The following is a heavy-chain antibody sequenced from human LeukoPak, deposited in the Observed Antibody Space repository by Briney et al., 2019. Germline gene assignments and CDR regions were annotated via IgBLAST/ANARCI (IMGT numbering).Heavy chain of an antibody. CDR1: GYTFTAYY. CDR3: ARVGSITARKNYFDY. V-gene: IGHV1-2*02. J-gene: IGHJ4*02. D-gene: IGHD6-6*01. Sequence: APVKVSCKAAGYTFTAYYIHWVRQAPGQGLQWMGWMNPNSGGTNSAQKFQGRVTMTRDSSISTAYMEISRLTSDDTAVYHCARVGSITARKNYFDYWGQGTLVTVSS. CDR2: MNPNSGGT.